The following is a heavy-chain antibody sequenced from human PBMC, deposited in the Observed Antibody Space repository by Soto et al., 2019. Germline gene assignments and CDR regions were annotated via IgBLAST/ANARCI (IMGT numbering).Heavy chain of an antibody. V-gene: IGHV5-51*01. J-gene: IGHJ4*02. D-gene: IGHD6-19*01. CDR2: IFTRDSET. CDR3: VGGRGWLMDY. Sequence: PGESLKISCKGPGHLFNNHWIGWVRQTPGKGLEWMGLIFTRDSETKTSPSFQGHVSFSVDNSINTVYLQWTSLKTTDTGIYYCVGGRGWLMDYWGQGTLVTVSS. CDR1: GHLFNNHW.